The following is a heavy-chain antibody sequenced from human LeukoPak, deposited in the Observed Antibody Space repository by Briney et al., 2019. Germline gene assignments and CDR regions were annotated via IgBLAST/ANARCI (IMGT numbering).Heavy chain of an antibody. Sequence: ASETLSLTCTVSGDSISSSSYYWGWIRQPPGKGLEWIGEINHSGITNYNPSLKSRVTISLDTSKNQFSLRLTSVTAADTAVYYCARGRPPSFFDYWGQGTLVTVSS. D-gene: IGHD3-16*02. V-gene: IGHV4-39*07. CDR3: ARGRPPSFFDY. CDR2: INHSGIT. CDR1: GDSISSSSYY. J-gene: IGHJ4*02.